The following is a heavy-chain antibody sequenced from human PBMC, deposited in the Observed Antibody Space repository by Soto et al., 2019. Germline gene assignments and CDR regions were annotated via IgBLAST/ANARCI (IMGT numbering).Heavy chain of an antibody. CDR2: ISGSGGST. CDR3: ANAAYSSSWYGRRGEYNWFDP. V-gene: IGHV3-23*01. CDR1: GFTISSYA. D-gene: IGHD6-13*01. Sequence: PFGLLRLSFAAPGFTISSYAMSWVLQAPFQVPYRVSAISGSGGSTYYADSVKGRFTTYRDNSKNTLYLQMKSLRAEDTAVYYCANAAYSSSWYGRRGEYNWFDPWGQGTMVTVSS. J-gene: IGHJ5*02.